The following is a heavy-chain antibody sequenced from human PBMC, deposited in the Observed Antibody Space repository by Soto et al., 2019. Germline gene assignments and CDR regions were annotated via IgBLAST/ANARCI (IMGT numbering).Heavy chain of an antibody. V-gene: IGHV3-30-3*01. Sequence: PGGSLRLSCAASGFTFSSYAMHWVRQAPGKGLEWVAVISYDGSNKYYADSVKGRFTISRDNSKNTLYLQMNSLRAEDTAVYYCASQVGSPSWGQGTLVTVSS. CDR1: GFTFSSYA. D-gene: IGHD3-10*01. CDR2: ISYDGSNK. J-gene: IGHJ4*02. CDR3: ASQVGSPS.